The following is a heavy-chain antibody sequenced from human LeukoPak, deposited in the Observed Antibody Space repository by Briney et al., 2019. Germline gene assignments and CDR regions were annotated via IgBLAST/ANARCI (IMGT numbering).Heavy chain of an antibody. CDR3: ARADGSGSYYNRDWFDP. D-gene: IGHD3-10*01. CDR2: INPNSGGT. CDR1: GYTFTGYY. V-gene: IGHV1-2*02. Sequence: ASVKVSCKASGYTFTGYYMHWVRQAPGQGLEWMGWINPNSGGTNYAQKFQGRVTMTRDTSISTAYMELSRLRSDDTAVYYCARADGSGSYYNRDWFDPWGQGTLVTVSS. J-gene: IGHJ5*02.